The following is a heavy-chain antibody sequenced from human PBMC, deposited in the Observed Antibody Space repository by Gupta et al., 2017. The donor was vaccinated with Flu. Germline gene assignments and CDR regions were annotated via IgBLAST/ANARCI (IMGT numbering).Heavy chain of an antibody. D-gene: IGHD2-2*01. J-gene: IGHJ4*02. Sequence: GKGLQWVAVISFDGSNEYYEDSVKGRFTISRDNSKNTLYLQMNSLRREDTAVYYCAKESRYCTTTSCYAIDHWGQGTLVTVSS. V-gene: IGHV3-30*18. CDR3: AKESRYCTTTSCYAIDH. CDR2: ISFDGSNE.